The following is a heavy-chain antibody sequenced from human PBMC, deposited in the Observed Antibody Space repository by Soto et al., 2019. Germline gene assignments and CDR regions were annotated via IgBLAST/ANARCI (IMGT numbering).Heavy chain of an antibody. CDR3: AGGRDAYKSGY. Sequence: QVQLQESGPGLVKPSETLSLTCTVSGASVSRDPYYWNWIRQPPGKGLEYIGFILHSGSTNYNPSLNSLVTISQDTSKNQVSLKLTSVTAADTAIYYCAGGRDAYKSGYWGQGTLVTVSS. J-gene: IGHJ4*02. CDR2: ILHSGST. CDR1: GASVSRDPYY. D-gene: IGHD1-1*01. V-gene: IGHV4-61*01.